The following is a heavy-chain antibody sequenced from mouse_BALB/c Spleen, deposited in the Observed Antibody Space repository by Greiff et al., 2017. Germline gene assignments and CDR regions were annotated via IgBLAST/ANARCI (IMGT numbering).Heavy chain of an antibody. Sequence: EVKLMESGPELVKPGASVKMSCKASGYTFTSYVMHWVKQKPGQGLEWIGYINPYNDGTKYNEKFKGKATLTSDKSSSTAYMELSSLSSEDSAVYYCARWSHYLFYWGQGTTLTVSS. D-gene: IGHD1-2*01. CDR3: ARWSHYLFY. V-gene: IGHV1-14*01. CDR1: GYTFTSYV. CDR2: INPYNDGT. J-gene: IGHJ2*01.